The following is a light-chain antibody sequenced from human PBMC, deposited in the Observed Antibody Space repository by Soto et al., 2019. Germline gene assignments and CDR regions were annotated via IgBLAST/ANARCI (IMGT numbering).Light chain of an antibody. CDR1: QSVSMW. V-gene: IGKV1-5*01. CDR3: QHHYPYSPET. J-gene: IGKJ2*01. Sequence: DIQMTQSPSTLPASVGDRVTITCRASQSVSMWLAWYQQKPGKAPKLLIYRASSLESGVPSRFSGSGSGIEFTLTISNLQPDDFATYYCQHHYPYSPETFGQGTKLEIK. CDR2: RAS.